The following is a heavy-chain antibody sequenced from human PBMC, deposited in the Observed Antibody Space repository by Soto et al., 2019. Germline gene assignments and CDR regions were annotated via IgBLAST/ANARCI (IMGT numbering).Heavy chain of an antibody. CDR2: ISAYNGNT. D-gene: IGHD3-10*01. J-gene: IGHJ6*02. V-gene: IGHV1-18*01. CDR1: GYTFTSYG. CDR3: ARGDTMVRGVIMVFGYYYYGMDV. Sequence: QVQLVQSGAEVKKPGASVKVSCKASGYTFTSYGISWVRQAPGQGLEWMGWISAYNGNTNYAQKLQGRVTMTTDTSRSTAYRELRSLRSDDTAVYYCARGDTMVRGVIMVFGYYYYGMDVWGQGTTVTVSS.